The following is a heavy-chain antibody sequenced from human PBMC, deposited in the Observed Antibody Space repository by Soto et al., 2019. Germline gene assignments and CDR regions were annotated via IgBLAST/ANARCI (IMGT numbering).Heavy chain of an antibody. V-gene: IGHV6-1*01. D-gene: IGHD1-7*01. CDR2: TYYRSRWXX. CDR3: XGTTSLQWYYMDV. Sequence: SQTLSLTCAISGDSVSSNSAAWNWIRQSPSRGLEWLGRTYYRSRWXXXXXXXXXXXXXXNXXXSKNQFSLHLNSVTPEDTAVXXXXGTTSLQWYYMDVWDKGTTVXVXS. CDR1: GDSVSSNSAA. J-gene: IGHJ6*03.